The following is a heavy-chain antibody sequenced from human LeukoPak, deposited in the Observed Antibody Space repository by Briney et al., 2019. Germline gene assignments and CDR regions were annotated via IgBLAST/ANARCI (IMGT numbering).Heavy chain of an antibody. J-gene: IGHJ4*02. Sequence: ASVKVSCKASGYTFTGYYMRWVRQAPGQGLEWMGWISAYNGNTNYAQKLQGRVTMTTDTSTSTAYMELRSLRSDDTAVYYCARMGDYDFWSGYYTGRLDYWGQGTLVTVSS. CDR3: ARMGDYDFWSGYYTGRLDY. V-gene: IGHV1-18*04. D-gene: IGHD3-3*01. CDR1: GYTFTGYY. CDR2: ISAYNGNT.